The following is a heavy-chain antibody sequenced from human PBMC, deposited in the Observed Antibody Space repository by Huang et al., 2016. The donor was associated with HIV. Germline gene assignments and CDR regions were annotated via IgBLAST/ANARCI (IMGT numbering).Heavy chain of an antibody. CDR3: AKTGDHYDFWSGYADAFNI. D-gene: IGHD3-3*01. V-gene: IGHV3-30*18. J-gene: IGHJ3*02. CDR2: ISYDGNNK. Sequence: QVQLVESGGGVVQPGRSLRLSCAASGFTFRGYGMHWVRPAPGNGLELVSVISYDGNNKYYAASVKGRFTISRDNSRNTLFLQMNSLRVEDTAVYYCAKTGDHYDFWSGYADAFNIWGQGTMVTVSS. CDR1: GFTFRGYG.